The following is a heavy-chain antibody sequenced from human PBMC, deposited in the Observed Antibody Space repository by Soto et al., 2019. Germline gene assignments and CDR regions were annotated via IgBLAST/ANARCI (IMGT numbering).Heavy chain of an antibody. Sequence: SETLSLTCTVSGGSISGYYWSWIRQPPGKGLEWIGEINHSGSTNYNPSLKSRVTISVDTSKNQFSLKLSSVTAADTAVYYCARYRYYYGSGSYYTLDYWGQGTLVTVSS. D-gene: IGHD3-10*01. V-gene: IGHV4-34*01. CDR3: ARYRYYYGSGSYYTLDY. CDR1: GGSISGYY. J-gene: IGHJ4*02. CDR2: INHSGST.